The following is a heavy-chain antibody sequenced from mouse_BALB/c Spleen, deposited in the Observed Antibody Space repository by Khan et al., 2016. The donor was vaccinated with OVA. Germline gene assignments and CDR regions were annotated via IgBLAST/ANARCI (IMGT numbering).Heavy chain of an antibody. CDR2: ISYDGSN. J-gene: IGHJ3*01. Sequence: EVELVESGPGLVKPSQSLSLTCSVTGYSITSGYYCNWIRQFPGNKLEWMGYISYDGSNNYNPSLRNRISVTRDTSKNQFFLKLNSVTTEDTATXYCARSLYGYDPAWFAYWGQGTLVTVSA. V-gene: IGHV3-6*02. D-gene: IGHD2-2*01. CDR1: GYSITSGYY. CDR3: ARSLYGYDPAWFAY.